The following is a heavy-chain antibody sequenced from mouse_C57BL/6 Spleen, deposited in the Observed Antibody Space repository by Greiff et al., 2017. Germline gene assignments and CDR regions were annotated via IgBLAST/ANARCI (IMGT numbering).Heavy chain of an antibody. V-gene: IGHV10-1*01. D-gene: IGHD2-3*01. CDR1: GFSFNTHA. CDR3: VSSYDGYYPFAY. CDR2: IRSKSNNYAT. Sequence: EVQLQESGGGLVQPKGSLKLSCAASGFSFNTHAMNWVRQDPGKGLEWVARIRSKSNNYATYYADSVKDRFPISRDDSESMLYLQMNNLKTEDTAMYYCVSSYDGYYPFAYWGQGTLVTVSA. J-gene: IGHJ3*01.